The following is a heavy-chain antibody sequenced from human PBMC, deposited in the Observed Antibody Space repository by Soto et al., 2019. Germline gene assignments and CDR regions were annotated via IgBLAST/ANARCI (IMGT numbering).Heavy chain of an antibody. J-gene: IGHJ4*02. CDR1: GASIGTNNW. CDR3: AVQGDGDFDY. CDR2: VSHSGTT. V-gene: IGHV4-4*02. Sequence: QVQLQESGPGLVEPSGTLSLTCAVSGASIGTNNWRCWVRQPPGKGQERIGEVSHSGTTNCNPSLKSRVTISIDNSKNQFYLRLTSMTAADTAVYYCAVQGDGDFDYWSQGTLVTVSS.